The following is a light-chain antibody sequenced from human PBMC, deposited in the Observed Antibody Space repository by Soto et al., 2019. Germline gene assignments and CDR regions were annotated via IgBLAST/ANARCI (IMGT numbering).Light chain of an antibody. Sequence: DIQMTQSPSTLSASVGDRVTITCRASQSVNSWLAWYQQKPGKAPKLLIYRASSLENGGPSRFGGRGSGTECIFTISSLQPDDSATYDCQQYSSESTFGRGTKVEIK. CDR2: RAS. CDR1: QSVNSW. J-gene: IGKJ1*01. V-gene: IGKV1-5*03. CDR3: QQYSSEST.